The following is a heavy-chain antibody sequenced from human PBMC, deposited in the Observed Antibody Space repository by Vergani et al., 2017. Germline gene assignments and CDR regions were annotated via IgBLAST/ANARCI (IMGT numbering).Heavy chain of an antibody. V-gene: IGHV4-39*01. CDR3: ARHSTVEWLVKLGWIDP. CDR1: GGSLSGYY. D-gene: IGHD6-19*01. J-gene: IGHJ5*02. CDR2: IYYSGST. Sequence: QVQLQESGPGLVRPSETLSLTCTVSGGSLSGYYWGWIRQPPGKGLEWIASIYYSGSTYYNPSLKSRFTISVDTSKNQFSLKLSSVTAADTAVYFCARHSTVEWLVKLGWIDPWGQGILVTVSS.